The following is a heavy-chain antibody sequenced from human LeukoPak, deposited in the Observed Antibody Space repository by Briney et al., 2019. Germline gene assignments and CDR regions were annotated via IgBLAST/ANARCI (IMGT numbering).Heavy chain of an antibody. CDR3: ARGSTIHGLFDY. CDR2: NDCDDDK. J-gene: IGHJ4*02. D-gene: IGHD5/OR15-5a*01. CDR1: GFSRSTTGMC. Sequence: GATLVNPTPTLTLTCTFSGFSRSTTGMCVRWIRQPPRKALERITRNDCDDDKYFTTSLKTSPTIFKDTTKNQVDTTMNNMDPLDTATYYCARGSTIHGLFDYWGQGTLVTVSS. V-gene: IGHV2-70*10.